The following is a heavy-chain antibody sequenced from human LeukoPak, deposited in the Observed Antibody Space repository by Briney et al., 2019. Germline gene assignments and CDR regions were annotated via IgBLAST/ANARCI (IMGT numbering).Heavy chain of an antibody. J-gene: IGHJ4*02. CDR2: INPNSGDT. V-gene: IGHV1-2*02. CDR1: GYTFSVYY. CDR3: AKSAQYSSAWFTGSFDY. D-gene: IGHD6-13*01. Sequence: ASVNVSCKASGYTFSVYYLHWVRQAPGRGLQWVGWINPNSGDTHYAQMFQGRVTMTRDTSINTAYMELRRVRSDDPAVYYCAKSAQYSSAWFTGSFDYWGQGTLVTVSS.